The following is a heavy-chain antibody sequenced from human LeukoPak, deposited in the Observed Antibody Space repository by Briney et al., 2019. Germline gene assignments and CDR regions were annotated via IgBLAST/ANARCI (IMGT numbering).Heavy chain of an antibody. V-gene: IGHV1-8*01. CDR2: MNPNSGNT. J-gene: IGHJ6*03. CDR3: ARGRGGWLQLWRYYYMDV. CDR1: GYTFTSYD. Sequence: ASVKVSCKASGYTFTSYDINWVRQATGQGLEWMGWMNPNSGNTGYAQKFQGRVTMTRNTSISTAYMELSSLRSEDTAVYYCARGRGGWLQLWRYYYMDVWGKGTTVTVSS. D-gene: IGHD5-24*01.